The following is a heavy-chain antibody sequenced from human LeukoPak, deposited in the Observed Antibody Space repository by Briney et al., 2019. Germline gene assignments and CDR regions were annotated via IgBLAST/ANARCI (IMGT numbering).Heavy chain of an antibody. V-gene: IGHV3-7*03. CDR2: IKQDGSEK. CDR3: AREGGSSWPPGSGYYYYMDV. CDR1: GFTFSSYA. D-gene: IGHD6-13*01. J-gene: IGHJ6*03. Sequence: PGGSLRLSCAASGFTFSSYAMSWVRQAPGKGLEWVANIKQDGSEKYYVDSVKGRFTISRDNAKNSLYLQMNSLRAEDTAVYYCAREGGSSWPPGSGYYYYMDVWGKGTTVTVSS.